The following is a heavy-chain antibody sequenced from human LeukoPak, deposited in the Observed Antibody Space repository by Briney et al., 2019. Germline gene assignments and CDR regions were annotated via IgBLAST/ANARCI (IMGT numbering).Heavy chain of an antibody. CDR2: ISSSSSTI. J-gene: IGHJ4*02. Sequence: GGSLRLSCAASGFTFSSYSMNWVRQAPGKGLEWVSYISSSSSTIYYADSAKGRFTISRDNAKNSLYLQMNSLRAEDTAVYYCAKDGYDILTGYYTSYFDYWGQGTLVTVSS. D-gene: IGHD3-9*01. CDR1: GFTFSSYS. V-gene: IGHV3-48*01. CDR3: AKDGYDILTGYYTSYFDY.